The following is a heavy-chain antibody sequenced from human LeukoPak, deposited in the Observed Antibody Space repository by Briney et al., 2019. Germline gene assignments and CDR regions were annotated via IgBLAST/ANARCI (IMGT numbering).Heavy chain of an antibody. V-gene: IGHV3-30*02. Sequence: PGGSLRLSCAASGFTFSTYGMHWVRQAPGKGLEWVTFIRSDGSNKYYADSVKGRFTISRDNSKNTLYLQMNSLRAEDTAVYYCAKGGYSNGRYYYYYMGVWGEGTTVTVSS. CDR1: GFTFSTYG. CDR3: AKGGYSNGRYYYYYMGV. D-gene: IGHD5-18*01. CDR2: IRSDGSNK. J-gene: IGHJ6*03.